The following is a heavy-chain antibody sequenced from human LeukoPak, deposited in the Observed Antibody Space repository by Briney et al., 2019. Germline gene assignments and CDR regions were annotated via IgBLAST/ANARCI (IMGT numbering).Heavy chain of an antibody. D-gene: IGHD6-13*01. CDR2: IIPIFGTA. V-gene: IGHV1-69*13. J-gene: IGHJ4*02. CDR3: ARAGPEGEQLAPFDY. CDR1: GGTFSSYA. Sequence: SVKVSCKASGGTFSSYAISWVRQAPGQGLEWMGGIIPIFGTANCAQKFQGRVTITADESTSTAYMELSSLRSEDTAVYYCARAGPEGEQLAPFDYWGQGTLVTVSS.